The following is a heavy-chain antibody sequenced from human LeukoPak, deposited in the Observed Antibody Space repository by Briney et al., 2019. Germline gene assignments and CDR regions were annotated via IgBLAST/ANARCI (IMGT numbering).Heavy chain of an antibody. J-gene: IGHJ6*03. CDR1: GGSISSSSYY. CDR3: ARAGGIAAAGAPAHYYMDV. V-gene: IGHV4-39*07. CDR2: IYYSGST. D-gene: IGHD6-13*01. Sequence: SETLCLTCTVSGGSISSSSYYWGWIRQPPGKGLEWIGSIYYSGSTYYNPSLKSRVTISVDTSKNQFSLKLSSVTAADTAVYYCARAGGIAAAGAPAHYYMDVWGKGTTVTVSS.